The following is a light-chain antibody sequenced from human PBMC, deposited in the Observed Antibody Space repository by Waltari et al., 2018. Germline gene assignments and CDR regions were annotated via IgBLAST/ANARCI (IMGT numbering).Light chain of an antibody. Sequence: DIVVTQSTDSLAVSLGERATINGNSSQSVLYSSKNKNYLAWFQQKPPQPPELLIYWASTRESGVPDRFSGSGSGTDFTLTISSLQAEDVAVYYCQQYYNTPYTFGQGTKLEIK. CDR2: WAS. CDR1: QSVLYSSKNKNY. J-gene: IGKJ2*01. V-gene: IGKV4-1*01. CDR3: QQYYNTPYT.